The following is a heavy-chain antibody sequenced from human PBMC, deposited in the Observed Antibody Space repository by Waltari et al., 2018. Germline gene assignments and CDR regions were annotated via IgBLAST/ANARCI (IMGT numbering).Heavy chain of an antibody. V-gene: IGHV3-48*03. D-gene: IGHD4-17*01. CDR1: GFTFSSYE. Sequence: EVQLLESGGGLVQPGGSLRLSCAASGFTFSSYEMNWVRQAPGKGLEWVSYISSSGSTIYYADSVKGRFTISRDNAKNSLYLQMNSLRAEDTAVYYCARVKVDGDYTFDYWGQGTLVTVSS. J-gene: IGHJ4*02. CDR3: ARVKVDGDYTFDY. CDR2: ISSSGSTI.